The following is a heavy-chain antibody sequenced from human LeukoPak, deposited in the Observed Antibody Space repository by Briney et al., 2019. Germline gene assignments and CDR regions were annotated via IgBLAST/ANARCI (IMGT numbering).Heavy chain of an antibody. D-gene: IGHD3-3*01. CDR3: ARSPRFDYYYMDV. CDR2: IYYSGST. V-gene: IGHV4-59*01. Sequence: SETLSLTCTVSGGSISSYYWSWIRQPPGKGLEWIGYIYYSGSTNYNPSLKSRVTISVDTSKNQFSLKLSSVTAADTAVYYCARSPRFDYYYMDVWGKGTTVTISS. CDR1: GGSISSYY. J-gene: IGHJ6*03.